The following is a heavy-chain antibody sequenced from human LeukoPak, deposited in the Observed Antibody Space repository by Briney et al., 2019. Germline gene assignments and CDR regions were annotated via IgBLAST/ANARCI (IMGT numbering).Heavy chain of an antibody. CDR2: IIPILGIA. CDR3: ARESLAYCSSTSCPSGYFDY. J-gene: IGHJ4*02. V-gene: IGHV1-69*04. Sequence: ASVKVSCKASGGTFSSYTISWVRQAPGQGLEWMGRIIPILGIANYAQKFQGRVTITADKSTSTADMELSSLRSEDTAVYYCARESLAYCSSTSCPSGYFDYWGQGTLVTVSS. CDR1: GGTFSSYT. D-gene: IGHD2-2*01.